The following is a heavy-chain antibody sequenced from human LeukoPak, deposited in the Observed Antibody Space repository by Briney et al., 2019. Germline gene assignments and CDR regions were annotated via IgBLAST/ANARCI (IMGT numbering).Heavy chain of an antibody. CDR1: GFTFSSYG. V-gene: IGHV3-30*18. CDR2: ISYDGSNK. D-gene: IGHD3-22*01. J-gene: IGHJ4*02. CDR3: AKDGLHYYDSSGYYYEDY. Sequence: GGSLRLSCAASGFTFSSYGMHWVRQAPGKGLEWVAVISYDGSNKYYADSVKGRFTISRDNSKNTLYLQMNSLRAEDTAVYYCAKDGLHYYDSSGYYYEDYWGQGTLVTVSS.